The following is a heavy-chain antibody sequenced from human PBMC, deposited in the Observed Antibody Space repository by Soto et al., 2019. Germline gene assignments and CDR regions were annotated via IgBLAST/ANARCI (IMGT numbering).Heavy chain of an antibody. CDR1: GGSISSGDYY. CDR3: ARLLPSGGAFDI. CDR2: IYYSGNT. Sequence: QVQLQESGPGLVKPSQTQSLTCTVSGGSISSGDYYWSWIRQPPGKGLEWVGYIYYSGNTYYNPSLKSRITISVDTSTNHFFLKVNSVTAADTAVYYCARLLPSGGAFDIWGQGTMVTVSS. V-gene: IGHV4-30-4*01. J-gene: IGHJ3*02. D-gene: IGHD3-16*01.